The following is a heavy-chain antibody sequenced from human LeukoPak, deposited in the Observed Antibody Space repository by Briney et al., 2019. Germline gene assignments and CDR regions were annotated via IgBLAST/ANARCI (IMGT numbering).Heavy chain of an antibody. V-gene: IGHV1-2*02. Sequence: ASVKVSCKASGYTFTGYYMHWVRQAPGQGLEWMGWINPNSGGTNYAQKFQGRVTMTRDTSISTAYMELSRLRSDDTAVYYCARDPGYCSSTSCYGSNWLDPWGQGTLVTVSS. CDR3: ARDPGYCSSTSCYGSNWLDP. CDR1: GYTFTGYY. D-gene: IGHD2-2*01. J-gene: IGHJ5*02. CDR2: INPNSGGT.